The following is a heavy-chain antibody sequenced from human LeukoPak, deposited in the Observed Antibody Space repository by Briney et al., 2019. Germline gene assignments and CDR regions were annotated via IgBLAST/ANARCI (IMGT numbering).Heavy chain of an antibody. CDR3: VRTVSNGLHVFDT. V-gene: IGHV3-72*01. CDR2: SRDKANTYTT. J-gene: IGHJ3*02. D-gene: IGHD3-10*01. CDR1: GFTFSDYY. Sequence: GGSLRLSCIASGFTFSDYYMEWVRQAPGKGLVWVGRSRDKANTYTTEYAASVKGRFTISRDDSKNSLYLQMNSLKTEDTAVYYCVRTVSNGLHVFDTWGQGTKVTVSS.